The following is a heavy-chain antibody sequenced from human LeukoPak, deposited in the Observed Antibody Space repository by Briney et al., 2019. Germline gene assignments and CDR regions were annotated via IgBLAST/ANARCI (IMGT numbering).Heavy chain of an antibody. CDR1: GFTFSSYS. Sequence: GGSLRLSCAASGFTFSSYSMNWVRQAPGKGLEWVSSISSTSGSYIYYSGSVKGRFTISRDNAKNSLYLQMNSLRAEDTAMYYCARSPLEYDYYYYMDVWGKGTTVTVS. CDR3: ARSPLEYDYYYYMDV. J-gene: IGHJ6*03. CDR2: ISSTSGSYI. V-gene: IGHV3-21*01. D-gene: IGHD3-3*01.